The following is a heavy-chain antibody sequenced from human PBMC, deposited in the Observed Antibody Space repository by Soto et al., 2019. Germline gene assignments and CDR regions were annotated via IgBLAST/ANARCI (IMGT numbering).Heavy chain of an antibody. V-gene: IGHV4-30-2*01. CDR3: ARDLTVLRYFEGGMDV. CDR2: IYHSEST. J-gene: IGHJ6*02. CDR1: GGSISSGGYS. D-gene: IGHD3-9*01. Sequence: SETLSLTCAVSGGSISSGGYSWSWIRQPPGKGLEWIGYIYHSESTYYNPSLKSRVTISVDRSKNQFSLKLSSVTAADTAVYYCARDLTVLRYFEGGMDVWGQGTTVTVSS.